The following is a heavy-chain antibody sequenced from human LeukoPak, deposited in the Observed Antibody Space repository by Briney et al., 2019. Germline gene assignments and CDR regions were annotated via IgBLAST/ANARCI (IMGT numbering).Heavy chain of an antibody. Sequence: SGTLSLTCTVSGGSISSSSYYWGWIRQPPGKGLEWIGSIYYSGSTYYNPSLKSRVTISVDTSKNQFSLKLSSVTAADTAVYYCARGGYGSGSYPYFDYWGQGTLVTVSS. CDR2: IYYSGST. V-gene: IGHV4-39*07. CDR3: ARGGYGSGSYPYFDY. J-gene: IGHJ4*02. D-gene: IGHD3-10*01. CDR1: GGSISSSSYY.